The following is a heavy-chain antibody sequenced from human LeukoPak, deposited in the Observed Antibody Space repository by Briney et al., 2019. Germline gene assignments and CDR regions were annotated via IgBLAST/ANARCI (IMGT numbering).Heavy chain of an antibody. J-gene: IGHJ3*02. CDR1: GGTFSSYA. V-gene: IGHV1-69*04. Sequence: ASVKVSCKASGGTFSSYAISWVRQAPGQGLEWMGRIIPILGIANYAQKFQGRVTITADKSTSTAYMELSSLRSEDTAVYYCARGGDDPDAFDIWGQGTMVTVSS. CDR3: ARGGDDPDAFDI. CDR2: IIPILGIA. D-gene: IGHD3-16*01.